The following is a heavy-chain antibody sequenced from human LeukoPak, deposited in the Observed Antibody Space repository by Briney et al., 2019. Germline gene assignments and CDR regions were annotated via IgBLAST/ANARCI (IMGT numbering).Heavy chain of an antibody. CDR2: VSGRDTST. V-gene: IGHV3-23*01. CDR1: GFTFSNYA. Sequence: GGSLRLSCAASGFTFSNYAMSWVRQAPGKGLEWVSAVSGRDTSTYYTDSVKGRFTISRDNSKNTLYLQMNSLSAEDTAIYYCAKWGDYDVLAGYYDSDYWGQGTLVTVSS. D-gene: IGHD3-9*01. CDR3: AKWGDYDVLAGYYDSDY. J-gene: IGHJ4*02.